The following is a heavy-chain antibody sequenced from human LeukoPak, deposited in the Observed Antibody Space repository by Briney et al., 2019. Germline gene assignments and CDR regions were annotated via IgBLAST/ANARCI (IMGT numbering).Heavy chain of an antibody. D-gene: IGHD6-19*01. Sequence: GGSLRLSCAASGFTFSSYAMHWVRQAPGKGLDYVSAISSNGGSTYYANSVKGRFTISRDNSKNTLYLQMGSLRAEDMAVYYCATSSGWPGNSGGSFDYWGQGTLVTVSS. V-gene: IGHV3-64*01. J-gene: IGHJ4*02. CDR2: ISSNGGST. CDR1: GFTFSSYA. CDR3: ATSSGWPGNSGGSFDY.